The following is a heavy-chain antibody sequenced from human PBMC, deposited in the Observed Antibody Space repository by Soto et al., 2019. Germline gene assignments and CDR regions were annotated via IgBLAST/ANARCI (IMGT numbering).Heavy chain of an antibody. CDR3: ARDQGYCSGGSCYTYWFDP. CDR1: GGSISSYY. J-gene: IGHJ5*02. V-gene: IGHV4-4*07. Sequence: PSETLSLTCTVSGGSISSYYWSWIRQPAGKGLEWIGRIYTSGSTYYNPSLKSRVTISVDTSKNQFSLKLSSVTAADTAVYYCARDQGYCSGGSCYTYWFDPWGQGTLVTVSS. D-gene: IGHD2-15*01. CDR2: IYTSGST.